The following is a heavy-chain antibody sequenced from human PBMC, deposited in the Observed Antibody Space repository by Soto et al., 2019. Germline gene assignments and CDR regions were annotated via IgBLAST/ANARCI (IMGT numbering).Heavy chain of an antibody. V-gene: IGHV1-58*01. D-gene: IGHD6-13*01. J-gene: IGHJ6*02. CDR3: AAAPGIAAAGPYYDYYYGMDV. CDR1: GFTFTSSA. Sequence: SVKVSCKASGFTFTSSAVQWVRQARGQQLEWIGWIVVGSGNTNYAQKFQERVTITRDMSTSTVYMELSSLRSEDTAVYYCAAAPGIAAAGPYYDYYYGMDVWGQGTTVTGSS. CDR2: IVVGSGNT.